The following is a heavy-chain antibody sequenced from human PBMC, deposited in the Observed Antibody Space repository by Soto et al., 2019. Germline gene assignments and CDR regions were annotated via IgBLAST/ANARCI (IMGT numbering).Heavy chain of an antibody. Sequence: PSETLSLTCTVSGGSISSDDYYWSWIRQAPGRGLEWIGYIHSSGSIYYNPSLKSRATMSIDTAGNQFSLKLSSVTAADTAMYICARLDDSSGNTPFDVWGQGILVTVSS. D-gene: IGHD3-22*01. CDR3: ARLDDSSGNTPFDV. V-gene: IGHV4-30-4*01. J-gene: IGHJ4*02. CDR2: IHSSGSI. CDR1: GGSISSDDYY.